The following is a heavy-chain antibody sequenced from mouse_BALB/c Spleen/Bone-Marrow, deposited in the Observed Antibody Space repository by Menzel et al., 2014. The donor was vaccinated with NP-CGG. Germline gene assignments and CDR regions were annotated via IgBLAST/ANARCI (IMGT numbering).Heavy chain of an antibody. V-gene: IGHV1-5*01. CDR1: GYTFTSYW. Sequence: EVQLQQSGTVLARPGASVKMSCKASGYTFTSYWMHWVKQRPGQGLEWIGAIYPGNSDTSYNQKFKGKAKLTAVTSTSTAYMELSSLTNEDSAVYYCTRVITAVLAARAMDYWGQGSSVTVSS. CDR3: TRVITAVLAARAMDY. J-gene: IGHJ4*01. D-gene: IGHD1-1*01. CDR2: IYPGNSDT.